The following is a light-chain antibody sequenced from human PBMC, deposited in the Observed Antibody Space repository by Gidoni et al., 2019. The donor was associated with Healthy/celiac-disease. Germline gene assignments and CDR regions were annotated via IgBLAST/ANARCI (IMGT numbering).Light chain of an antibody. V-gene: IGKV3-20*01. CDR2: GAS. J-gene: IGKJ2*01. Sequence: DIVLTQSPATLSLSPGERATLYCRASQSVSSSYLAWYQQKPGQAPRLLIYGASSRATGIPDRFSGSGSGTDFTLTISRLEPEDFAVYYCQQYGSSPRLTFGQGTKLEIK. CDR3: QQYGSSPRLT. CDR1: QSVSSSY.